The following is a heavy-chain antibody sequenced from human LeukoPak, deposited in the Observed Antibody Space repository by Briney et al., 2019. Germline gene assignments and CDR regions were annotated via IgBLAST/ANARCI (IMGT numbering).Heavy chain of an antibody. CDR3: AKDWHSVTIFDY. J-gene: IGHJ4*02. Sequence: SGGSLRLSCAASGFTFSSYGMHWVRQAPGKGLEWVAVISFDGRTKYYADSVKGRFTISRDNSNNMLFLQMNSLRAEDTALYYCAKDWHSVTIFDYWGQGTLVTVSS. CDR1: GFTFSSYG. V-gene: IGHV3-30*18. D-gene: IGHD4-17*01. CDR2: ISFDGRTK.